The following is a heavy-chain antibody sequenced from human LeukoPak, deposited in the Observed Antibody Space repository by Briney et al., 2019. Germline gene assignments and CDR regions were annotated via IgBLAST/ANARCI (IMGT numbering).Heavy chain of an antibody. J-gene: IGHJ3*02. CDR1: GGSISSSSYY. CDR3: ARGSGSYYNGAFDI. Sequence: PSETLSLTCTVSGGSISSSSYYWGWIRQPPGKGLEWIGSIYYSGSTYYNPSLKSRVTISVDTSKNQFSLKLSSVTAADTAVYYCARGSGSYYNGAFDIWGQGTMVTVSS. D-gene: IGHD3-10*01. V-gene: IGHV4-39*07. CDR2: IYYSGST.